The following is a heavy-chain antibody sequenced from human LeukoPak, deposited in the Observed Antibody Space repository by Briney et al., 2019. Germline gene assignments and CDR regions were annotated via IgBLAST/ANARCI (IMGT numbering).Heavy chain of an antibody. Sequence: PGGSLRLSCAASGFTVSSNYMSWVRQAPGKGLEWVSTIGNTETFYADSVTGRFTISRDNSKNTVYLHMNSLRVEDTAVYYCAKDWIQFNRVFDCFDSWGQGTLVTVSS. V-gene: IGHV3-53*01. CDR1: GFTVSSNY. J-gene: IGHJ4*02. CDR3: AKDWIQFNRVFDCFDS. D-gene: IGHD2-21*01. CDR2: IGNTET.